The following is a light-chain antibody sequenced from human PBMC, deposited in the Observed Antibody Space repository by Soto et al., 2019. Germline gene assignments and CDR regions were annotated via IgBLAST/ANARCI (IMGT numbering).Light chain of an antibody. CDR3: SSYTSRNTVV. V-gene: IGLV2-14*01. CDR1: SSDVGGYNY. J-gene: IGLJ2*01. Sequence: QSVLTQPASVSGSPGQSITISCTGTSSDVGGYNYVSWYQQHPGKAPKLMIYEVSNRPSGVSNHFSASKSSNTASLTISGLQAEDEADYYCSSYTSRNTVVFGGGTKLTVL. CDR2: EVS.